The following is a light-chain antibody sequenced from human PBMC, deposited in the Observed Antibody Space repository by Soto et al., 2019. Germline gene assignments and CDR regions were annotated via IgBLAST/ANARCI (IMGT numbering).Light chain of an antibody. CDR3: AAWDDGLNGVV. V-gene: IGLV1-44*01. Sequence: QSVLTQPPSASGTPGQRVTISCSGSSSNIGTYTVNWYQQLPGAAPKLVMHSNNERPSGVPDRFSGSKSGTSASLAISGLQSEDEADYYCAAWDDGLNGVVFGGGTKLTVL. CDR2: SNN. J-gene: IGLJ3*02. CDR1: SSNIGTYT.